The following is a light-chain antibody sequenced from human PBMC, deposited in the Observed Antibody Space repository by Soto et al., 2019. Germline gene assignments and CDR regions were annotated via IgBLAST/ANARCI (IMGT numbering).Light chain of an antibody. J-gene: IGKJ3*01. V-gene: IGKV1-33*01. CDR3: QHCDYLPI. CDR2: DAS. Sequence: DIQRTQSPSSLSASVGDRVTITCQASYDITSFLNWYQHKPGRAPKLLIYDASILEAGVPTRFSGSGSGTHFTFTISSLQPEDVATYYCQHCDYLPIFGPGTTVDFK. CDR1: YDITSF.